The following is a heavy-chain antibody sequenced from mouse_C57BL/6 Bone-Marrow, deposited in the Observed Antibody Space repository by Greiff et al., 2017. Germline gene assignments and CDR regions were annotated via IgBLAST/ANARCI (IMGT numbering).Heavy chain of an antibody. CDR2: IDPNSGGT. V-gene: IGHV1-72*01. CDR3: AGHYDYDDGYYFDY. CDR1: GYTFTSYW. J-gene: IGHJ2*01. D-gene: IGHD2-4*01. Sequence: QVHVKQPGAELVKPGASVKLSCKASGYTFTSYWMHWVKQRPGRGLEWIGRIDPNSGGTKYNEKFKSKATLTVDKPSSTAYMQLSSLTSEDSAVYYCAGHYDYDDGYYFDYWGQGTTLTVSS.